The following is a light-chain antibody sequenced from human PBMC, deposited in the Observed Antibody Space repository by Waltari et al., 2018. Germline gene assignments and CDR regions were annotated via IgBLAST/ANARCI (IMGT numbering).Light chain of an antibody. CDR1: SSDLGSYNF. Sequence: QSALTQPASVSGSPGQSIPISCTGTSSDLGSYNFVSWYQQHPGNAPKLLIYDVSNRPSGVSDRFSGSKSGNTASLTISGLQADDEADYYCSSYSSSATLDVFGSGTTV. CDR3: SSYSSSATLDV. CDR2: DVS. V-gene: IGLV2-14*03. J-gene: IGLJ1*01.